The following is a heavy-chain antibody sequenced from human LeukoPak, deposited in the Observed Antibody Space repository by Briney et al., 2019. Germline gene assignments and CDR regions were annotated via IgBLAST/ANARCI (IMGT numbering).Heavy chain of an antibody. CDR2: NSGST. Sequence: SETLSLTCTVSGDSLSDYFWSWIRQPPGKGLEWIGYNSGSTNYNASLKSRVTILLVRSKNQFSLKLSSVTAADTAVYYCTRVEVHGQSDYWGQGTLVTVSS. CDR1: GDSLSDYF. CDR3: TRVEVHGQSDY. J-gene: IGHJ4*02. V-gene: IGHV4-59*08.